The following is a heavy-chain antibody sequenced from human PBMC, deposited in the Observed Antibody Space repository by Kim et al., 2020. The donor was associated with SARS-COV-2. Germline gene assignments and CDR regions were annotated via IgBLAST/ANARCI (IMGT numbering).Heavy chain of an antibody. J-gene: IGHJ4*02. CDR2: ST. Sequence: STGYEDSVKGRFTISRDNAKNSLILQMNRPRAEDTALYHCVRGYAGGPFDLWGQGTLVTVSS. D-gene: IGHD3-16*01. CDR3: VRGYAGGPFDL. V-gene: IGHV3-20*01.